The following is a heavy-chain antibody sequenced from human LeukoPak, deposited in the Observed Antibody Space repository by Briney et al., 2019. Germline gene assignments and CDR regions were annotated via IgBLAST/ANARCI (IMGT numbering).Heavy chain of an antibody. CDR1: GFTLSNYW. V-gene: IGHV3-74*01. J-gene: IGHJ4*02. Sequence: GGSLRLSCAASGFTLSNYWMHWVRQAPGKGLVWVSRLHSDGTSTSYADSVRDRFTISRDNARNTLYLQMNTLRAEDTAVYYCARSGWPYYFDYWGQGTLVTVSS. D-gene: IGHD6-25*01. CDR3: ARSGWPYYFDY. CDR2: LHSDGTST.